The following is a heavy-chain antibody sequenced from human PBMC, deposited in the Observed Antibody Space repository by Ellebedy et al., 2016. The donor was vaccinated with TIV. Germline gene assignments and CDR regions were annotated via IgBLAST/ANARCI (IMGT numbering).Heavy chain of an antibody. D-gene: IGHD3-10*01. CDR1: GYTLTEFS. CDR3: ATSTYYYGSGSSFDY. CDR2: FDPEDGET. J-gene: IGHJ4*02. V-gene: IGHV1-24*01. Sequence: AASVKVSCKVSGYTLTEFSMHWARQAPGKGLEWMGGFDPEDGETIYAQKFQGRVTMTEDTSTDTAYMELSSLRSEDTAVYYCATSTYYYGSGSSFDYWGQGTLVTVSS.